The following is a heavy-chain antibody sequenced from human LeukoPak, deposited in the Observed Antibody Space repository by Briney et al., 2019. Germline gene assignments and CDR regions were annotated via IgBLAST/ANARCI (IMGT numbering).Heavy chain of an antibody. V-gene: IGHV4-59*04. CDR2: IYYSGST. CDR1: GGSISTYY. Sequence: PSETLSLTCTVSGGSISTYYWYWIRQPPGKGLEYIGYIYYSGSTYYNPSLKSRVTISVDTSKNQFSLKLSSVTAADTAVYYCATLSWDYYDSSGYYFYYFDYWGQGTLVTVSS. D-gene: IGHD3-22*01. CDR3: ATLSWDYYDSSGYYFYYFDY. J-gene: IGHJ4*02.